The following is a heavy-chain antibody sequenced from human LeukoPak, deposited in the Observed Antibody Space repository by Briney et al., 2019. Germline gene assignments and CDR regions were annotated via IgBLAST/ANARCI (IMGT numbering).Heavy chain of an antibody. CDR1: GGSISSGSYY. D-gene: IGHD2-2*01. CDR2: IYTSGST. J-gene: IGHJ5*02. Sequence: SETLSLTCTVSGGSISSGSYYWSWTRQPAGKGLEWIGRIYTSGSTNYNPSLKSRVTISVDTSKNQFSLKLSSVTAADTAVYYCARVKGDIVVVPAALGWFDPWGQGILVTVSS. V-gene: IGHV4-61*02. CDR3: ARVKGDIVVVPAALGWFDP.